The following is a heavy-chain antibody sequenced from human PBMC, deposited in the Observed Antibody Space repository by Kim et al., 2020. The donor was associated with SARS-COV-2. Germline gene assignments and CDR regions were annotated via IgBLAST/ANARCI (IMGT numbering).Heavy chain of an antibody. V-gene: IGHV3-33*08. CDR1: GFTFSSYG. CDR2: IWYDGSNK. CDR3: AREQYVDTAMGYYYGMDV. J-gene: IGHJ6*02. D-gene: IGHD5-18*01. Sequence: GGSLRLSCAASGFTFSSYGMHWVRQAPGKGLEWVAVIWYDGSNKYYADSVKGRFTISRDNSKNTLYLQMNSLRAEDTAVYYCAREQYVDTAMGYYYGMDVWGQGTTVTVSS.